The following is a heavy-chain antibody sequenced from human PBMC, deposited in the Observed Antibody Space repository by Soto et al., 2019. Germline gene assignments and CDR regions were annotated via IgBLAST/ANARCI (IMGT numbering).Heavy chain of an antibody. Sequence: AQLLESGGTLVQPGGSLRLSCAASGITFTNYAMSWVRQAPGKGLEWVSGISASGGTTYYAESVKGRFTISRDNSRNTLYLQMNSLRVEDTAVYFCAKIIGTSWSDYWGQGTLVTVSS. CDR2: ISASGGTT. D-gene: IGHD2-2*01. CDR1: GITFTNYA. V-gene: IGHV3-23*01. J-gene: IGHJ4*02. CDR3: AKIIGTSWSDY.